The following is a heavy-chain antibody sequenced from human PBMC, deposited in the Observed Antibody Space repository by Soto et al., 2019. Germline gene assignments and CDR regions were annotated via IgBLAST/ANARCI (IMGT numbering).Heavy chain of an antibody. J-gene: IGHJ3*02. CDR3: ARGGYGGNSKDSFYI. D-gene: IGHD4-17*01. CDR2: IYPGGSDT. CDR1: GYTFTTYW. Sequence: PGESLKISCKGSGYTFTTYWIGWVRQMPGKGLEWMGIIYPGGSDTRYSPSFQGQVTISADKSISTAHLQWSSLKASDTAMYYCARGGYGGNSKDSFYIWGPGTMVTVSS. V-gene: IGHV5-51*01.